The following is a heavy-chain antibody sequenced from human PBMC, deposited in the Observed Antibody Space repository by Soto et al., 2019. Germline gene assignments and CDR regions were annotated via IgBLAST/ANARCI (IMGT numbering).Heavy chain of an antibody. CDR2: ISYHGSNE. CDR1: GFTFSDYG. J-gene: IGHJ6*02. CDR3: AKEPGYSSTSSAGRPGMDV. V-gene: IGHV3-30*18. Sequence: QVQLVESGGGVVQPGRSLRLSCAASGFTFSDYGMHWVRQAPGKGLEWVALISYHGSNEHYADSVKGRFTISRDNSKNSLYLQMNSLRAEDTAVYYCAKEPGYSSTSSAGRPGMDVWGQGTTVTVSS. D-gene: IGHD6-13*01.